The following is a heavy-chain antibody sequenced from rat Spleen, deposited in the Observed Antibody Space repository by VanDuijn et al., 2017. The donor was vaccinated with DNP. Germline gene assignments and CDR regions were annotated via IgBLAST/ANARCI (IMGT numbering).Heavy chain of an antibody. J-gene: IGHJ4*01. D-gene: IGHD1-11*01. CDR3: TTFEGTNA. V-gene: IGHV5S10*01. CDR2: INYDCSRT. Sequence: EVQLVESGGDLVQSGRSLKVSCAASRFTFSDYNMAWVRQATKKGLEWVATINYDCSRTYCRDSVKGRFTISRDNAKSTLYLQMDSLRSEDTATYYCTTFEGTNAWGQGTSVTVSS. CDR1: RFTFSDYN.